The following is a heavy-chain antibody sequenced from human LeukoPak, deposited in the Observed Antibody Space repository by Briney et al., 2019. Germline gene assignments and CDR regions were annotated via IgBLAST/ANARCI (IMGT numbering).Heavy chain of an antibody. CDR2: MSYDETKK. D-gene: IGHD3-10*01. CDR1: GFSFSGYG. J-gene: IGHJ6*02. CDR3: ARDEEAGGLNV. Sequence: GGSLRLSCAASGFSFSGYGMHWVRQAPGKGLEWVAVMSYDETKKHYADSVKGRFTVSRDNSKNTLYLEMDSLTDDDTAVYYCARDEEAGGLNVWGQGTTVTVSS. V-gene: IGHV3-30*19.